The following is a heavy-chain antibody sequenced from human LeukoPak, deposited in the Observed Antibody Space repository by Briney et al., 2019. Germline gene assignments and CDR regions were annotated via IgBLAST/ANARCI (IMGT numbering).Heavy chain of an antibody. CDR2: IGVATGTT. D-gene: IGHD1-14*01. CDR1: GFTFSSYA. CDR3: ARTGQFDP. J-gene: IGHJ5*02. Sequence: GESLRLSCAASGFTFSSYAMSWVRQAPGKGLEWVSTIGVATGTTYYGDSVKGRFTISRDNSKKTLFLQMNSLRAEDTGLYYCARTGQFDPWGQGTLVTVSS. V-gene: IGHV3-23*01.